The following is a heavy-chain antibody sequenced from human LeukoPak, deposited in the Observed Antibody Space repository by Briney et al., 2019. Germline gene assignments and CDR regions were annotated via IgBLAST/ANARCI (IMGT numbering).Heavy chain of an antibody. J-gene: IGHJ4*02. CDR2: IYPGDSDT. CDR3: ARQWGDCSSTSCYSAY. Sequence: GESLKISCKGSGYSFASYWLARVRQMPGKGLEWMGIIYPGDSDTRYSPSFQGQVTISADKSISTAYLQWSSLKASDTAIYYCARQWGDCSSTSCYSAYWGQGTLVTVSS. CDR1: GYSFASYW. V-gene: IGHV5-51*01. D-gene: IGHD2-2*01.